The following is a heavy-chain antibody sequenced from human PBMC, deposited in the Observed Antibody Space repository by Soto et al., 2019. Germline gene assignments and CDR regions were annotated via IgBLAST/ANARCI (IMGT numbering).Heavy chain of an antibody. Sequence: GGSLRLSCAGSGFTLSDHYIDWVRQAPGKGLEWVGRSRDKPQGYSTAYAASVKGRFTTSRDNSKNTLYLQMNSLRAEETAVYYCARDRVGATPFYGMDVWGQGTTVTVSS. CDR3: ARDRVGATPFYGMDV. CDR2: SRDKPQGYST. CDR1: GFTLSDHY. V-gene: IGHV3-72*01. J-gene: IGHJ6*02. D-gene: IGHD1-26*01.